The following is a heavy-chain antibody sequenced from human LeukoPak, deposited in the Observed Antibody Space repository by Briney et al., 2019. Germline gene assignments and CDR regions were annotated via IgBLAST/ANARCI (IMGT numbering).Heavy chain of an antibody. CDR1: GFTLNNYA. V-gene: IGHV3-23*01. D-gene: IGHD3-22*01. J-gene: IGHJ4*02. CDR2: TSGIGGNT. Sequence: GGSLRLSCAASGFTLNNYAMSWVRQAAGKGREWVSSTSGIGGNTYHADSVQGRFTIYRDNAKNSLYLPMNSLRDQDTAVYYCARGSYYDSSGYYFDYWGQGTLVTVSS. CDR3: ARGSYYDSSGYYFDY.